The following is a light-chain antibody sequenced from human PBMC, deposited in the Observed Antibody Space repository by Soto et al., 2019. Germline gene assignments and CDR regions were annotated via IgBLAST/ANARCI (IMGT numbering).Light chain of an antibody. Sequence: DIQMTQSPSSLSASVGDRVTITCRASQSISSYLNWYQQKPGKAPEVLIYATSSLQSGVPARFSGSGSGTEFTLTISSLQPEDVATYYCQQTYSRVLSCGGGTKVDIK. CDR2: ATS. J-gene: IGKJ4*01. CDR1: QSISSY. CDR3: QQTYSRVLS. V-gene: IGKV1-39*01.